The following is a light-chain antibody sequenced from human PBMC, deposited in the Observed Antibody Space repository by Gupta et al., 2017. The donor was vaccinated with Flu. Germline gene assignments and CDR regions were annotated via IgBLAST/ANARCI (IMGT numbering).Light chain of an antibody. CDR2: KAS. CDR1: QSISSW. Sequence: DIQMTQSPSTLSASVGDRVTITCRASQSISSWLAWYQQKPGKAPKLLIYKASSLESGVPSRFSGSGSGTEFTLTISSLQPDDFATYYCQQYNRYSRFGQGTKLEIK. V-gene: IGKV1-5*03. CDR3: QQYNRYSR. J-gene: IGKJ2*01.